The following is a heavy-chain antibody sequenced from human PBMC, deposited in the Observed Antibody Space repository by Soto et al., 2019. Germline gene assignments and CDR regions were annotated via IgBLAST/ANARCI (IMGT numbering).Heavy chain of an antibody. CDR2: ISSSSSYI. Sequence: GGSLRLSCAASGFTFSSYSMNWVRQAPGKGLEWVSSISSSSSYIYYADSVKGRFTISRDNSKNTLYLQMNSLRAEDTAVYYCAKEYDIVVVPAYYFDYWGQGTLVTVSS. J-gene: IGHJ4*02. D-gene: IGHD2-2*01. CDR3: AKEYDIVVVPAYYFDY. CDR1: GFTFSSYS. V-gene: IGHV3-21*01.